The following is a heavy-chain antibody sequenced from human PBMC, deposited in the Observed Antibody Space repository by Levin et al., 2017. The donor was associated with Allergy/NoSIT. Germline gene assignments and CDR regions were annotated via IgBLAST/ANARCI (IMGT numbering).Heavy chain of an antibody. CDR1: GGSISSSSYY. D-gene: IGHD3-10*01. J-gene: IGHJ5*02. CDR2: IYYSGST. CDR3: ARASLKITMVRGVRRPYWFDP. Sequence: ASETLSLTCTVSGGSISSSSYYWGWIRQPPGKGLEWIGSIYYSGSTYYNPSLKSRVTISVDTSKNQFSLKLSSVTAADTAVYYCARASLKITMVRGVRRPYWFDPWGQGTLVTVSS. V-gene: IGHV4-39*01.